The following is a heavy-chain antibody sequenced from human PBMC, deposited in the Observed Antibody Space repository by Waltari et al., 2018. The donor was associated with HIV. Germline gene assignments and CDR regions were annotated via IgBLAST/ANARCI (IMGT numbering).Heavy chain of an antibody. CDR3: ARGGRYSSSLAELDF. V-gene: IGHV4-38-2*01. D-gene: IGHD6-6*01. CDR1: GYSISSGFS. CDR2: IYHSGNT. J-gene: IGHJ4*02. Sequence: QVQLQESGPGLVKPSETLSLTCAVSGYSISSGFSWVWLRPPPGKGLEWIGSIYHSGNTFYSPSLKSRVTMSVDTSKNQFSLKLSSVTAADTAMYYCARGGRYSSSLAELDFWGQGTLVTVSS.